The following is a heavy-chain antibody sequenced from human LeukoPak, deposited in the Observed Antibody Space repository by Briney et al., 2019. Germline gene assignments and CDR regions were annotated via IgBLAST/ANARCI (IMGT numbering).Heavy chain of an antibody. V-gene: IGHV4-61*01. J-gene: IGHJ5*02. Sequence: SETLSLTCTVSDGSVSSGSYYWSWIRQSPGKGLEWIGHIFYTGSTNYSPSLKSRVTISIDTSKNQFSLKLSSVTAADTAVYYCARGSSSIWFDPWGQGTLVTVSS. CDR3: ARGSSSIWFDP. CDR1: DGSVSSGSYY. CDR2: IFYTGST. D-gene: IGHD6-6*01.